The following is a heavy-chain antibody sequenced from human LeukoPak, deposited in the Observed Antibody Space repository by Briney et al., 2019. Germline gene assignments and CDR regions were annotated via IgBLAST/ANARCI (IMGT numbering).Heavy chain of an antibody. Sequence: GGSLRLSCAASGFTFSNYWMSWVRQAPGKGLKWVANIKQDGSEKYYVDSVTGRFTISRDDAENSLYLQMNSLRVEDTALYYCASETEIANYDALDIWGPGTMVTVSS. CDR3: ASETEIANYDALDI. J-gene: IGHJ3*02. CDR1: GFTFSNYW. V-gene: IGHV3-7*04. CDR2: IKQDGSEK. D-gene: IGHD2-21*01.